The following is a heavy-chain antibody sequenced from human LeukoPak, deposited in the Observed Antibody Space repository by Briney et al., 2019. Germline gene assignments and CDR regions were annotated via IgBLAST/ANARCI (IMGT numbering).Heavy chain of an antibody. D-gene: IGHD2-21*02. Sequence: ASVKVSCKASGYTFTSYDINWVRQATGQGLEWMGWLNPNSGNTGYAQKFQGRVTMTRNTSISTAYMELSSLRSEDTAVYYCARGATVYCGGDCYTDHWGQGTLVTVSS. CDR3: ARGATVYCGGDCYTDH. CDR2: LNPNSGNT. J-gene: IGHJ4*02. V-gene: IGHV1-8*01. CDR1: GYTFTSYD.